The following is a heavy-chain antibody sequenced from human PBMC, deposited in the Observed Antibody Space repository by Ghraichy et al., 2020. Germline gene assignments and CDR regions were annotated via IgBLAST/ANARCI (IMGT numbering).Heavy chain of an antibody. J-gene: IGHJ4*02. Sequence: GGSLRLSCVASGFTFSGYWMQWVRQAPGKGLEWVATIRQDGNEKYYVDSVKGRFTISRDNARNSLYLQMNSLRAEDTAVYYCARRYFDSWGQGTLVTVSS. CDR2: IRQDGNEK. V-gene: IGHV3-7*03. CDR3: ARRYFDS. CDR1: GFTFSGYW.